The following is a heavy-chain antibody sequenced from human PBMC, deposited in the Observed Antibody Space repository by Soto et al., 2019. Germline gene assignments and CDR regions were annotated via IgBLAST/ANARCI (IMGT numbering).Heavy chain of an antibody. J-gene: IGHJ1*01. D-gene: IGHD6-19*01. CDR1: GFPFGNYG. Sequence: GGSLRLSCAASGFPFGNYGMHWVRQAPGKGLEWMAVISFDGHDQDYADSVKGRFTISRDNSKNTLYLQMNSLRAEDTAVYYCAKVPLPPYSSGWPTEYFQHWGQGTLVTVSS. CDR3: AKVPLPPYSSGWPTEYFQH. CDR2: ISFDGHDQ. V-gene: IGHV3-30*18.